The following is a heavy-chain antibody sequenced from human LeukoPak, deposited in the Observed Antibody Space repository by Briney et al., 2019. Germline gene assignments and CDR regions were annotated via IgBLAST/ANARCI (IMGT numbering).Heavy chain of an antibody. Sequence: GGSLRLSCAASGFTFSNYAMSWVRQAPGKGLEWVSSISSSSRYIYYADSVKGRFTISRDNAKNSLYLQMNSLRAEDTAVYYCARDGTFGGVIVFPSSFDYWGQGTLVTVSS. J-gene: IGHJ4*02. V-gene: IGHV3-21*01. D-gene: IGHD3-16*02. CDR3: ARDGTFGGVIVFPSSFDY. CDR2: ISSSSRYI. CDR1: GFTFSNYA.